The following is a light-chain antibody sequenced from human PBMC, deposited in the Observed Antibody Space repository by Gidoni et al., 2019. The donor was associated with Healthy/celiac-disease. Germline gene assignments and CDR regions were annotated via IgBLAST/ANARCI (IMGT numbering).Light chain of an antibody. CDR1: QSVSSN. V-gene: IGKV3-15*01. CDR3: QQYNNWPPL. Sequence: EIVLTQSPATLSVAPGESATLSCRASQSVSSNLAWYQQKPGQAPRLLIYGASNRATGIPARFSGSGYGTEFTLTIRSRQSEDFAVYYWQQYNNWPPLFGQGTKVEI. CDR2: GAS. J-gene: IGKJ1*01.